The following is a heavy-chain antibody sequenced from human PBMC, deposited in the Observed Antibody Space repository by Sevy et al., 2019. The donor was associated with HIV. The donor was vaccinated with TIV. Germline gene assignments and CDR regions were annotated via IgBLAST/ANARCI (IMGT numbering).Heavy chain of an antibody. V-gene: IGHV4-61*01. CDR3: ARQTGIAVAGTEIDYYYGMDV. Sequence: SETLSLTCTVSGGSVSSGSYYWSWIRQPPGKGLEWIGYIYYSGSTNYNPSLKSRVTISVDTSKNQSSLKLSSVTAADTAVYYCARQTGIAVAGTEIDYYYGMDVWGQGTTVTVSS. CDR1: GGSVSSGSYY. D-gene: IGHD6-19*01. CDR2: IYYSGST. J-gene: IGHJ6*02.